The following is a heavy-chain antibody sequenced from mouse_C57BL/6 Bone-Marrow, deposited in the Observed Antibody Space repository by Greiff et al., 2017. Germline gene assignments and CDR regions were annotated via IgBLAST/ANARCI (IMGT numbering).Heavy chain of an antibody. CDR1: GFSLTSYG. Sequence: VQLQQSGPGLVAPSQSLSITCTVSGFSLTSYGVHWVRQPPGKGLEWLVVIWSDGSTTYNSALKSRLSISKDNSKSQVFLKMNSLQTHDTAMYYGARHAGSTVPHYYAMDYWGTGTSVTVSS. CDR2: IWSDGST. D-gene: IGHD1-1*01. J-gene: IGHJ4*01. CDR3: ARHAGSTVPHYYAMDY. V-gene: IGHV2-6-1*01.